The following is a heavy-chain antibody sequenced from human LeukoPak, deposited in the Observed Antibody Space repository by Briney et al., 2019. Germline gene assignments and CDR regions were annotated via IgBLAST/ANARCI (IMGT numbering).Heavy chain of an antibody. D-gene: IGHD6-19*01. J-gene: IGHJ4*02. CDR3: AGGRLGALDY. CDR2: TYYRSTWYN. CDR1: GDSVSTDSAT. V-gene: IGHV6-1*01. Sequence: SHTLSLTCAISGDSVSTDSATWHWVRQSPSRGLEWLGRTYYRSTWYNDYKPSVNSRITINPDTSKNLFALQLTSVAPEDTAVYYCAGGRLGALDYWGQGTLVTVSS.